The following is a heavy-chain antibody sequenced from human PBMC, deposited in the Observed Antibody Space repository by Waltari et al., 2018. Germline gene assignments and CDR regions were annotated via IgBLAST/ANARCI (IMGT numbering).Heavy chain of an antibody. Sequence: QVQLVESGGGVVQPGRSLRLSRAASGFTFRSYGMHWVRQAPGKGLEWVAVISYDGSNKYYADSVKGRFTISRDNSKNTLYLQMNSLRAEDTAVYYCAKAPLGSWELNPYFDYWGQGTLVTVSS. D-gene: IGHD1-26*01. CDR2: ISYDGSNK. J-gene: IGHJ4*02. CDR1: GFTFRSYG. V-gene: IGHV3-30*18. CDR3: AKAPLGSWELNPYFDY.